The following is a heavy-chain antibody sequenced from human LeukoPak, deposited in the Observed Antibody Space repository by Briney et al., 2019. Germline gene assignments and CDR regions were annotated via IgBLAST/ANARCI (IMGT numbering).Heavy chain of an antibody. J-gene: IGHJ4*02. Sequence: GGSLRLSCAASGFTFSSYSMNWVRQAPGKGLEWVSSISSSISYIYYADSVKGRFTISRDNAKNSLYLQMNSLRAEDTAVYYCARDGLTTVTTPPGYWGQGTLVTVSS. CDR1: GFTFSSYS. CDR2: ISSSISYI. V-gene: IGHV3-21*01. CDR3: ARDGLTTVTTPPGY. D-gene: IGHD4-11*01.